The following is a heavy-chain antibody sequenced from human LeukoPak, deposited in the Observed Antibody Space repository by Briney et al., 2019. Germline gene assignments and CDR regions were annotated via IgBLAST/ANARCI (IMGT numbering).Heavy chain of an antibody. V-gene: IGHV1-2*02. CDR2: INPNNAGT. J-gene: IGHJ4*02. Sequence: ASVKVSCKASGFTFTGYYIHWVRQAPGQGLEWMGYINPNNAGTNSPQKFQCRVTMTTDTSISAAYMELRSLYCVREGNELLSKNFDYWGQGTLVTVSS. D-gene: IGHD2-21*02. CDR1: GFTFTGYY. CDR3: SKNFDY.